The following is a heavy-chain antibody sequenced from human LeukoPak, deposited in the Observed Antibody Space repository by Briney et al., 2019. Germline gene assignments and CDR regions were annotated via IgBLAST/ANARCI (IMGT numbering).Heavy chain of an antibody. Sequence: GASVKVSCKASGYTFTSYYMHWVRQAPGQGLEWMGIINPSGGSTSYAQKFQGRVTMTRDTSTSTAYMDLRSLRSDDTALYYCARTVTTSSYYFDYWGQGTLVTVSS. V-gene: IGHV1-46*01. CDR1: GYTFTSYY. CDR3: ARTVTTSSYYFDY. CDR2: INPSGGST. J-gene: IGHJ4*02. D-gene: IGHD4-17*01.